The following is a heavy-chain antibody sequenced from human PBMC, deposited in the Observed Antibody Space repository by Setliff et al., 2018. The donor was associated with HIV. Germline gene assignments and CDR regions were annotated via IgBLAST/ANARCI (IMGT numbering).Heavy chain of an antibody. D-gene: IGHD3-10*01. V-gene: IGHV3-7*01. CDR2: IGQDGSEK. CDR3: ARKLRPGHGVDV. CDR1: RFDFNNYW. Sequence: GGSLRLPCAASRFDFNNYWMCWVRQAPGKGLEWVANIGQDGSEKNYVDSVKGRFTISRDNAKNSMDLQMNSLRAEDTAIYYCARKLRPGHGVDVWGQGTTVTVSS. J-gene: IGHJ6*02.